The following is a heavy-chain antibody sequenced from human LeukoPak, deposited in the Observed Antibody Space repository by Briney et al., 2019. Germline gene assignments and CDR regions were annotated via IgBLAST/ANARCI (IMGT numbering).Heavy chain of an antibody. CDR2: MNPNSGNT. D-gene: IGHD3-10*01. J-gene: IGHJ4*02. V-gene: IGHV1-8*01. Sequence: ASVKVSCKASGYTFTSYDINWVRQATGQGLEWMGWMNPNSGNTGYAQKFQGRVTMTRDTSITTAYMELSSLRSEDTAVYYCARALXFGELLPLDYWGQGTLVTVSS. CDR1: GYTFTSYD. CDR3: ARALXFGELLPLDY.